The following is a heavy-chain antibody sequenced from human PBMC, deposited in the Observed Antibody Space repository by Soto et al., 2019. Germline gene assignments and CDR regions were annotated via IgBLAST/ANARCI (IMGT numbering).Heavy chain of an antibody. CDR1: GFTFSTYS. D-gene: IGHD6-6*01. Sequence: EVQLVESGGGLVQPGGSLRLSCAASGFTFSTYSMNWVRQAPGKGLEWVSYISSRSYTIYYVDSVKGRFTISRDNAKNSLYLQMNSLRADDTAVYYCARGGSSSDNGMDVWGQGTTVTVSS. V-gene: IGHV3-48*01. CDR2: ISSRSYTI. J-gene: IGHJ6*02. CDR3: ARGGSSSDNGMDV.